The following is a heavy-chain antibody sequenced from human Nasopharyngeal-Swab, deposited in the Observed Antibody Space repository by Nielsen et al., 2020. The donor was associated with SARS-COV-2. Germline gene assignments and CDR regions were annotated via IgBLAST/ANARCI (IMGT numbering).Heavy chain of an antibody. D-gene: IGHD1-26*01. Sequence: ASVKVSCKPSGYTFSDYYIHWVRQAPGQGVEWMGRINPRSGDTDYAQSFQGRVTMTRDTSISTAYMELNSLRSDDTAVFFCTRGGWESDPNFLDFWGQGALVTVSS. CDR2: INPRSGDT. CDR3: TRGGWESDPNFLDF. V-gene: IGHV1-2*06. J-gene: IGHJ4*02. CDR1: GYTFSDYY.